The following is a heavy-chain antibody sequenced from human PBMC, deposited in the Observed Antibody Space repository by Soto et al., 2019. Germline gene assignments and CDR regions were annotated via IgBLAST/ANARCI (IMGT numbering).Heavy chain of an antibody. CDR2: ISSSSSTI. Sequence: EVQLVESGGGLVQPGGSLRLSCAASGFTFSSYSMNWVRQAPGKGLEWVSYISSSSSTIYYADSVKGRFTISRDNAKNSLYLQMNSLRDKDTAVYYCAREWGSRIVVVTTYTSYAFDIWGQGTMVTVSS. V-gene: IGHV3-48*02. CDR1: GFTFSSYS. J-gene: IGHJ3*02. D-gene: IGHD2-21*02. CDR3: AREWGSRIVVVTTYTSYAFDI.